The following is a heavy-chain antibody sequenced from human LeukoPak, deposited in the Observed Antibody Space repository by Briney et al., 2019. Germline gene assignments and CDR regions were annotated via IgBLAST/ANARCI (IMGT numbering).Heavy chain of an antibody. J-gene: IGHJ4*02. Sequence: GGSLRLSCAASGFTFDDYAMHWVRQTPGKGLEWVSGISWNSGRIEYADSVKGRFTISRDNAKNSLYLQMNSLRPEDTALYYCAKDKHGDPYYYFDYWGQGTLVTVSS. D-gene: IGHD4-17*01. V-gene: IGHV3-9*01. CDR2: ISWNSGRI. CDR1: GFTFDDYA. CDR3: AKDKHGDPYYYFDY.